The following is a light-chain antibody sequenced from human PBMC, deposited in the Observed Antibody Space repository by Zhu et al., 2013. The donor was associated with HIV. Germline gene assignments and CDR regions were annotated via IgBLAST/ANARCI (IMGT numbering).Light chain of an antibody. V-gene: IGKV3-20*01. CDR1: QSVSTSF. CDR3: QQYGRSPLT. Sequence: EIVLTQSPGTLSLSPGERATLSCRASQSVSTSFLAWYQQKLGQAPRLLMYAASRRATGIPDRFSGSGSGTEFTLTISRLEPEDFAEYYCQQYGRSPLTFGGGTKVEIK. J-gene: IGKJ4*01. CDR2: AAS.